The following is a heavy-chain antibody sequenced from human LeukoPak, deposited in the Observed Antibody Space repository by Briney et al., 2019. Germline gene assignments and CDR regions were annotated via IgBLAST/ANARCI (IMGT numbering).Heavy chain of an antibody. CDR3: AKQLDSSWSSDY. J-gene: IGHJ4*02. CDR2: ISGRGGGT. CDR1: GFTFSNYA. Sequence: PGGSLRLSCAASGFTFSNYAMSWVRQAPGKGLEWVSGISGRGGGTYYADAVKGRFTISRDNSKNTLYLQMNSLRAEDTAVYYCAKQLDSSWSSDYSGQGTLGTVSS. V-gene: IGHV3-23*01. D-gene: IGHD6-13*01.